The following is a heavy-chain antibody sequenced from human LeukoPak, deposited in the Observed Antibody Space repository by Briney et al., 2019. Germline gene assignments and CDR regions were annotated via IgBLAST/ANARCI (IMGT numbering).Heavy chain of an antibody. CDR1: GFTFSSYA. V-gene: IGHV3-23*01. CDR3: AKGSYYDSSGSFYFDY. D-gene: IGHD3-22*01. Sequence: GGSLRLSCAASGFTFSSYAMSWVRQAPGKGLEWVSGISGSGDNTYYADSVKGRFTISRDNSKNTLYVQVNSLGTEDTAAYYCAKGSYYDSSGSFYFDYWGWEPWSPSPQ. CDR2: ISGSGDNT. J-gene: IGHJ4*02.